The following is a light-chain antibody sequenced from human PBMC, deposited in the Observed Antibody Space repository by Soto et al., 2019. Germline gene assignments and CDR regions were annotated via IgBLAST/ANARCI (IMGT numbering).Light chain of an antibody. J-gene: IGKJ4*01. CDR1: QSVRSDY. CDR3: QQYGNSPLT. V-gene: IGKV3-20*01. CDR2: GVS. Sequence: EIVLTQSPDTLSLSPGQRATLSCRASQSVRSDYFAWYQQKPGQAPRVIIFGVSTRATGVPDRFSGSGSGTDFTLTISRLEPEDFALYYCQQYGNSPLTGGGGTKVEIK.